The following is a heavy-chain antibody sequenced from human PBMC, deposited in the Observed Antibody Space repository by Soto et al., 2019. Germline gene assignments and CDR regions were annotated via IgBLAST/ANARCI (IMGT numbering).Heavy chain of an antibody. J-gene: IGHJ6*02. CDR3: ASRGVNVGDPLTYGMDV. Sequence: GGSLRLSCTGSGFTFGYYAMNWVRLAPGKGLEWVGFIRSQPYGGTPEYAASVKGRFSISRDDSKTTVYLQMNSLKTEDTAVYYRASRGVNVGDPLTYGMDVWGQGTSVTVSS. CDR2: IRSQPYGGTP. V-gene: IGHV3-49*04. CDR1: GFTFGYYA. D-gene: IGHD3-10*01.